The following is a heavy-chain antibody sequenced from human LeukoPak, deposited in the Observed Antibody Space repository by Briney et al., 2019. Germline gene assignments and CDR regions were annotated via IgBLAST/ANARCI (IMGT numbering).Heavy chain of an antibody. D-gene: IGHD1-26*01. J-gene: IGHJ4*02. V-gene: IGHV3-21*01. CDR3: ARARSERGAYYFDY. CDR2: ISSSSSYI. Sequence: PGGSLRLSCAASGFTFSSHSMNWVRQAPGKGLEWVSSISSSSSYIYYADSVKGRFTISRDNAKNSLYLQMNSLRAEDTAVYYCARARSERGAYYFDYWGQGTLVTVSP. CDR1: GFTFSSHS.